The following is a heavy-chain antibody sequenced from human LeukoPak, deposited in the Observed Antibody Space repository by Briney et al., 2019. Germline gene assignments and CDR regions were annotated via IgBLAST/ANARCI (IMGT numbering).Heavy chain of an antibody. Sequence: SVKVSCKASGGTFSSYAISWVRQAPGQGLEWMGGIIPIFGTANYAQKFQGRVTITADESTSTAYMELSSLRSEDTAVYYCASHYYDSSGVTSKFYYFDYWGQGTLVTVSS. V-gene: IGHV1-69*13. J-gene: IGHJ4*02. CDR2: IIPIFGTA. D-gene: IGHD3-22*01. CDR1: GGTFSSYA. CDR3: ASHYYDSSGVTSKFYYFDY.